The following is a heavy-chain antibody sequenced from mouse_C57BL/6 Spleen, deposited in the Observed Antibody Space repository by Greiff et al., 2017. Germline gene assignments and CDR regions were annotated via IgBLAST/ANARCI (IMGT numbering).Heavy chain of an antibody. CDR1: GFTFSSYA. Sequence: EVQLVESGEGLVKPGGSLKLSCAASGFTFSSYAMSWVRQTPEKRLEWVAYISSGGDYIYYADTVKGRFTISRDNARNTLYLQMSSLKSEDTAMYYCTRPYYDSSWFAYWGQGTLVTVSA. J-gene: IGHJ3*01. V-gene: IGHV5-9-1*02. D-gene: IGHD2-4*01. CDR3: TRPYYDSSWFAY. CDR2: ISSGGDYI.